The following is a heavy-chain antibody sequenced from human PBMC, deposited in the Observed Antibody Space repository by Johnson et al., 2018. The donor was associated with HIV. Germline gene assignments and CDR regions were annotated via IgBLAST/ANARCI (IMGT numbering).Heavy chain of an antibody. V-gene: IGHV3-11*04. CDR3: ASRPGGDFCSGGSCRPIPYDGFDI. Sequence: VQLVESGGGWVKPGGSLSLSCAASGFTFSDSYMNWIRQAPGKGLEWVSYISGSDGSTYYADSVKGRFTISRDNYKNTFYLQMNSLRADDPAGYYCASRPGGDFCSGGSCRPIPYDGFDIWGQVTKVTVSS. CDR1: GFTFSDSY. D-gene: IGHD2-15*01. J-gene: IGHJ3*02. CDR2: ISGSDGST.